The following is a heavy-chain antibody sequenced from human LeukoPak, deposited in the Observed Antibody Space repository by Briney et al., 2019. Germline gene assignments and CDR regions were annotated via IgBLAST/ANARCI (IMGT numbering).Heavy chain of an antibody. CDR2: ISSDGSNK. D-gene: IGHD3-3*01. Sequence: GGSLRLSCAASRFPFSSHWMSWVRQAPGKGLEWVATISSDGSNKNYADSVRGRFTISRDNSKNTMDLQMNSPRPEDTAVYYCARDAPRISVFGQFEYWGQGTLVTVSS. J-gene: IGHJ4*02. V-gene: IGHV3-30*03. CDR3: ARDAPRISVFGQFEY. CDR1: RFPFSSHW.